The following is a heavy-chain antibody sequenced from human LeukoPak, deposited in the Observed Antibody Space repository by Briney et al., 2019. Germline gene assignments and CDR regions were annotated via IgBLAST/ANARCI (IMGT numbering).Heavy chain of an antibody. J-gene: IGHJ3*01. CDR1: GVSISSHY. CDR2: AYHTGST. V-gene: IGHV4-59*11. Sequence: WETLSLTCTVSGVSISSHYWSWIRQPPGKGLEWNGYAYHTGSTSSNPSLKSRATMSVDTSQNQSSLRLTSLTAADTAVDYCARDFQRLGSDAFDFWGQGTMVTVSS. CDR3: ARDFQRLGSDAFDF. D-gene: IGHD2-15*01.